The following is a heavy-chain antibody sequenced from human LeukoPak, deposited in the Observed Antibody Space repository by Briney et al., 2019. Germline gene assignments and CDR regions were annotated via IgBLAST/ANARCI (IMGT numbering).Heavy chain of an antibody. D-gene: IGHD2-2*01. J-gene: IGHJ4*02. CDR1: GYTFTGYY. CDR3: ARGQIVVESSAQVDY. V-gene: IGHV1-2*02. CDR2: INPNSGGT. Sequence: GESLKISCKGSGYTFTGYYMHWVRQAPGQGLEWMGWINPNSGGTNYAQKFQGRVTMTRDTSISTAYMELSRLRSDDTAVYYCARGQIVVESSAQVDYWGQGTLVTVSS.